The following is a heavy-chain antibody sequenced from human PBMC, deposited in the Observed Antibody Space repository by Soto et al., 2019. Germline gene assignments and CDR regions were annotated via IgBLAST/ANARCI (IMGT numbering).Heavy chain of an antibody. D-gene: IGHD6-13*01. J-gene: IGHJ6*02. Sequence: GGSLRLSCAASGFTFSSYAMHWVRQAPGKGLEWVAVISYDGSNKYYAESVKGRFTISRENSKNTLYLQMNSLRAEDTVVYYCAIVSYSSSSHLHPKYYYYYGMDVWGQGTTVTVSS. CDR3: AIVSYSSSSHLHPKYYYYYGMDV. V-gene: IGHV3-30-3*01. CDR2: ISYDGSNK. CDR1: GFTFSSYA.